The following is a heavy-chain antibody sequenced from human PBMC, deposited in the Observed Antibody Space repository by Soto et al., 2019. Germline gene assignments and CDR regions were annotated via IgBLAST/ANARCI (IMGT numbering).Heavy chain of an antibody. CDR1: GFTFSSYA. CDR3: QTNVDTAMAADY. J-gene: IGHJ4*02. CDR2: ISGSGGST. D-gene: IGHD5-18*01. Sequence: GGSLRLSCAASGFTFSSYAMSWVRQAPGKGLEWVSAISGSGGSTYYADSVKGRFTISRDNSKNTLYLQMNSLRAEDTAVYYCQTNVDTAMAADYWGQGTLVTVSS. V-gene: IGHV3-23*01.